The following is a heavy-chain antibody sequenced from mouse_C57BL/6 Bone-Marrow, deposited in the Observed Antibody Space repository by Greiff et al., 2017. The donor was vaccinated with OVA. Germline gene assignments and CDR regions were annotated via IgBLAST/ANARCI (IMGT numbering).Heavy chain of an antibody. CDR3: ARDGKHWYFDV. Sequence: EVKVVESGGDLVKPGGSLKLSCAASGFTFSSYGMSWVRQTPDKRLEWVATISSGGSYTYYPDSVKGRFTISRDNAKNTLYLQMSSLTSEDTAMYYCARDGKHWYFDVWGTGTTVTVSS. J-gene: IGHJ1*03. CDR2: ISSGGSYT. D-gene: IGHD2-1*01. CDR1: GFTFSSYG. V-gene: IGHV5-6*01.